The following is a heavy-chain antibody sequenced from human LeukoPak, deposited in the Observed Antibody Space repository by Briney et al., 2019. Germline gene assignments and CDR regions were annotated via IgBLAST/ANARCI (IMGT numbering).Heavy chain of an antibody. CDR1: GGSISGGGYY. V-gene: IGHV4-31*03. CDR3: ARVSADYGNVDP. J-gene: IGHJ5*02. D-gene: IGHD4-11*01. CDR2: IYYSGST. Sequence: PSETLSLTCTVSGGSISGGGYYWSWIRQHPGKGLEWIGYIYYSGSTYYNPSLKSRVTISVDTSKNQFSLKLSSVTAADTAVYYCARVSADYGNVDPWGQGTLVAVSS.